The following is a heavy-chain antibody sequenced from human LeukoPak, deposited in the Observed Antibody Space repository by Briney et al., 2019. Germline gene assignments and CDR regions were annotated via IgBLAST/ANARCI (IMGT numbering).Heavy chain of an antibody. V-gene: IGHV3-74*01. CDR1: GFTFSNNW. Sequence: QPGGSLRLSCAASGFTFSNNWMHWVRQAPGKGLVWVSRINSDGRTTTYADSVKGRFTISRDNAMNTLYLQMNSLRAEDTAVYYCAMIKEGWGQGTLVTVSS. J-gene: IGHJ4*02. CDR3: AMIKEG. CDR2: INSDGRTT. D-gene: IGHD3-22*01.